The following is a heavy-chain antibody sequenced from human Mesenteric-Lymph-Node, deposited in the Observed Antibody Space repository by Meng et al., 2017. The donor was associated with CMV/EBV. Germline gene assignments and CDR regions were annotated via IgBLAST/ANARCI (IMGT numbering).Heavy chain of an antibody. V-gene: IGHV1-2*02. CDR2: INSNSGGT. CDR1: GYTFIAYY. D-gene: IGHD1-26*01. J-gene: IGHJ4*02. Sequence: ASVQVSCKASGYTFIAYYVHWVRQAPGQGLEWMGGINSNSGGTNYAQKFQGRVTMTRDKSISTAYMELSRLRAVDTAVYYCASERWGGSYYFDYWGQGTLVTVSS. CDR3: ASERWGGSYYFDY.